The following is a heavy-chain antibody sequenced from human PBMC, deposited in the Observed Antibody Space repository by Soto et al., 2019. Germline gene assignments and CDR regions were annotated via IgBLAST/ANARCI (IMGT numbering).Heavy chain of an antibody. V-gene: IGHV4-31*03. CDR1: GGSISSGGTGSY. J-gene: IGHJ4*02. D-gene: IGHD1-1*01. Sequence: QVQLQESGPGLVKPSQTLSLTCTVSGGSISSGGTGSYWTWIRQLPGKGLEWIGYIYYTGNTYYTPSLNSRTTTSIDTSENQLSLKLTSVTAADTAVYFCASGHDAYKVRYWGQGTLVTVSS. CDR3: ASGHDAYKVRY. CDR2: IYYTGNT.